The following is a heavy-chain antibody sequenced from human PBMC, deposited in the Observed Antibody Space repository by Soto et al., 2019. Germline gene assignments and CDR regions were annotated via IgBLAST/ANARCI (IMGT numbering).Heavy chain of an antibody. CDR3: ATTVVRGVIIDYYYGMDV. CDR1: GYTLTELS. CDR2: FDPEDGET. J-gene: IGHJ6*02. D-gene: IGHD3-10*01. V-gene: IGHV1-24*01. Sequence: ASVKVSCKVSGYTLTELSMHWVRQAPGKGLEWMGGFDPEDGETIYAQKFQGRVTMTEDTSTDTAYMELSSLRSEDTAVYYCATTVVRGVIIDYYYGMDVWGQRTTFTVS.